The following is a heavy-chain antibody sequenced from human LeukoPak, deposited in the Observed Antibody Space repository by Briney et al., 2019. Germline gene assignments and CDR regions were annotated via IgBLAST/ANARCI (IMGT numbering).Heavy chain of an antibody. CDR3: ARRRADWVAFDI. Sequence: PSETLSLTCTVSGGASGSSNFYWGWIRQPPGKGLEWIGSVYYSGSTYYNPSLQSRVTISVDTSKNQFSLKLTSVTAADTAVYSCARRRADWVAFDIWGQGTMFTVSS. J-gene: IGHJ3*02. D-gene: IGHD2-21*01. V-gene: IGHV4-39*01. CDR2: VYYSGST. CDR1: GGASGSSNFY.